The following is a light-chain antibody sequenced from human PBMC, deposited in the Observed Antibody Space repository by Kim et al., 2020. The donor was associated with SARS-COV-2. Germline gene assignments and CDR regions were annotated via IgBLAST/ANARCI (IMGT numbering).Light chain of an antibody. Sequence: PGTTAGISCGGNRIGSKSLHWYQQRPGQAPVLVINYDSDRPSGIPERFSGSNSGNTTTLTISRVEAGDEADYYCQVWDSSSDHRVVFGGGTQLTVL. CDR1: RIGSKS. CDR3: QVWDSSSDHRVV. J-gene: IGLJ2*01. V-gene: IGLV3-21*04. CDR2: YDS.